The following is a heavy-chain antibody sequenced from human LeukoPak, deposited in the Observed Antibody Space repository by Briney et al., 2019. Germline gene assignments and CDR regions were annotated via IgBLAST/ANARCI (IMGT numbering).Heavy chain of an antibody. CDR3: ARLEDDILTGPGSHFDY. CDR2: INQSGST. V-gene: IGHV4-34*01. D-gene: IGHD3-9*01. Sequence: SETLSLTCGVYGGPFSGYYWSWIRQPPGKGLEWIGEINQSGSTNYNPSLKSRVTISVDTSKNQFSLKLSSVTAADTAVYYCARLEDDILTGPGSHFDYWGQGTLVTVSS. J-gene: IGHJ4*02. CDR1: GGPFSGYY.